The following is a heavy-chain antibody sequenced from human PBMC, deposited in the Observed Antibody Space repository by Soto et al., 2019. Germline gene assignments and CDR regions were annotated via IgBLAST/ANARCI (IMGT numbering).Heavy chain of an antibody. CDR1: GFTFSAYA. CDR3: ANVHDASSWYLFYYYGMDV. CDR2: LSGSGGST. J-gene: IGHJ6*02. V-gene: IGHV3-23*01. D-gene: IGHD6-13*01. Sequence: GGSLRLSCSVSGFTFSAYAMHWVRQAPGKGLEWVSALSGSGGSTYYADSVKGRFTISRDNSKNTLYLQMNSLRAEDTAVYYCANVHDASSWYLFYYYGMDVWGQGTTVTVSS.